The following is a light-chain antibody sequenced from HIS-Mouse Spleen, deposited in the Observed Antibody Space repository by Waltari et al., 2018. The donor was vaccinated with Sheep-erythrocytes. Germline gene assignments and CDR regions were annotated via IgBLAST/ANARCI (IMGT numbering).Light chain of an antibody. CDR1: SSDVGGYNY. V-gene: IGLV2-11*01. Sequence: QSALTQPRSVSGSPGQSVTISCTGTSSDVGGYNYVSWYQQHPGKAPKPMFYDVSKRPQGVPDPFSGSKSGNTASLTISGLQAEDEADYYCCSYAGSYNHVFATGTKVTVL. CDR3: CSYAGSYNHV. J-gene: IGLJ1*01. CDR2: DVS.